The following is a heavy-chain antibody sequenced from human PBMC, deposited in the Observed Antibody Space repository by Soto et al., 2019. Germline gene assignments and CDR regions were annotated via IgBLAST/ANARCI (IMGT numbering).Heavy chain of an antibody. Sequence: QVQLQQWGAGLLKPSETLSLTCAVYGGSFSGYYWSWIRQPPGKGLEWIGEINHSGNTNYNTALKSRAAIPVDTALNQFSLKVNSLNAADTAVDCCARRNGLFLDAGRDYFVYWGQGTMVTVSS. D-gene: IGHD6-19*01. V-gene: IGHV4-34*01. CDR2: INHSGNT. J-gene: IGHJ4*02. CDR1: GGSFSGYY. CDR3: ARRNGLFLDAGRDYFVY.